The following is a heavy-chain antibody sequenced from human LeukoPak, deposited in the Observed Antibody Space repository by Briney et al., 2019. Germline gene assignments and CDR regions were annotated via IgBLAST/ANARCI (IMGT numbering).Heavy chain of an antibody. CDR3: ARGPGSTYDFWSGYSKYDAFDI. V-gene: IGHV1-18*01. Sequence: ASVKVSCKASGYTFTSYGISWVRQAPGQGLEWMGWISAYNGNTNYAQKLQGRVTMTTDTSTSTAYMELRSLRSDDTAVYYCARGPGSTYDFWSGYSKYDAFDIWGQGTMVTVSS. D-gene: IGHD3-3*01. CDR2: ISAYNGNT. J-gene: IGHJ3*02. CDR1: GYTFTSYG.